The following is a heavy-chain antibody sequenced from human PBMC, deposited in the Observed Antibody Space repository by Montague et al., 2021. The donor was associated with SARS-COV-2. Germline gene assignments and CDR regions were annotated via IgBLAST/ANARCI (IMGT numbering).Heavy chain of an antibody. CDR1: GGSISNYY. CDR3: ARAQNTCFIANCVNYFDV. V-gene: IGHV4-59*01. D-gene: IGHD1-1*01. Sequence: SETLSLTCTVSGGSISNYYWSWIRQPPGKGLEWIGYIHYSGSTSSHPSLKSRVTISIDTSKNQFSLNLSSVTAADTAMYFCARAQNTCFIANCVNYFDVWGLGALVTVSS. CDR2: IHYSGST. J-gene: IGHJ4*02.